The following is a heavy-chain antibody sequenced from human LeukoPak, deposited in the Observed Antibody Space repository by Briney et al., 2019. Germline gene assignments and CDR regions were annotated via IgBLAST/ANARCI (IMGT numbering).Heavy chain of an antibody. J-gene: IGHJ4*02. CDR2: INHSGST. CDR1: GGSFSGYY. V-gene: IGHV4-34*01. CDR3: ARRGRGYSYGYSTPRGVFDY. D-gene: IGHD5-18*01. Sequence: SETLSLTCAVHGGSFSGYYWSWIRQPPGKGLEWIGEINHSGSTNYNPSLKSRVTISVDTSKNQFSLKLSSVTAADTAVYYCARRGRGYSYGYSTPRGVFDYWGQGTLVTVSS.